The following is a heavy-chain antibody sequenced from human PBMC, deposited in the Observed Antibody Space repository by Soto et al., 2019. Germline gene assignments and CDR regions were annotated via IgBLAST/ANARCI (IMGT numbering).Heavy chain of an antibody. CDR1: GGSFSGYY. Sequence: QVQLQQWGAGLLKPSQTLSLTCAVYGGSFSGYYWSWIRQPPGKGLEWIGEINHSGSTNYNPSLKSRVTISVDTSKNQSSLKLSSVTAADTAVYYCARGWGRIFDYWGQGTLVTVSS. V-gene: IGHV4-34*01. D-gene: IGHD7-27*01. J-gene: IGHJ4*02. CDR2: INHSGST. CDR3: ARGWGRIFDY.